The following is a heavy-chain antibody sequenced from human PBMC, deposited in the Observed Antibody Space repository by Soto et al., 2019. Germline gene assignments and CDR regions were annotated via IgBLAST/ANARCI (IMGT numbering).Heavy chain of an antibody. J-gene: IGHJ4*02. D-gene: IGHD1-7*01. CDR3: AKVVGLDLQRDFYFDY. V-gene: IGHV3-23*01. CDR1: RFTLSIYA. Sequence: EVQPLESGGRLVQPGGSLRLSCAASRFTLSIYAMSWVRQAPGKGLEWVSGMSGSGDSTYYADSVKGRFTISRDNSKNTLSLQMNSLRADDTAVYYCAKVVGLDLQRDFYFDYWGQGTLVTVSS. CDR2: MSGSGDST.